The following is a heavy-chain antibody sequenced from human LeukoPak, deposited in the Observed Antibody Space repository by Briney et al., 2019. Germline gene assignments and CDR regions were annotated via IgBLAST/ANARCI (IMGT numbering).Heavy chain of an antibody. CDR1: IGAISSSKW. Sequence: SETLSLTCSVSIGAISSSKWRSWVRQSPVKGLEWIGEIYLYGTTNYNPSFTSRVTMSVDRSRNQFSLKLTSVTAADTAVYYCARQKWEQQGRDYYFNGLDVWGPGTTIIVSS. D-gene: IGHD1/OR15-1a*01. CDR3: ARQKWEQQGRDYYFNGLDV. CDR2: IYLYGTT. J-gene: IGHJ6*02. V-gene: IGHV4-4*02.